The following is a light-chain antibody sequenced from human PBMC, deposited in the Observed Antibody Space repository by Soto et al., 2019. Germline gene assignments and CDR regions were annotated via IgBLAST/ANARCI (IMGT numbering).Light chain of an antibody. V-gene: IGLV2-8*01. CDR2: EVT. CDR1: SGDVGNYNF. J-gene: IGLJ2*01. Sequence: QSALTQPPSASGSPGQSVTISCTGTSGDVGNYNFVSWYQHHPGKAPKLIIYEVTKRPSGVPDRFSGSKSGNTASLTVSGLQADDEADYHCSSYAGNDNLVFGGGTKLTVL. CDR3: SSYAGNDNLV.